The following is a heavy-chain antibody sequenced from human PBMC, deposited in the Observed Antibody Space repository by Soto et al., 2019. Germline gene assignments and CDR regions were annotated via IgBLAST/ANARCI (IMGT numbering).Heavy chain of an antibody. J-gene: IGHJ4*02. CDR2: INPNSGGT. CDR1: GYTFTGYY. V-gene: IGHV1-2*04. CDR3: ARGVVVVVAAAPYFDY. Sequence: QVQLVQSGAEVKKPGASVKVSCKASGYTFTGYYMHWVRQAPGQGLEWMGWINPNSGGTNYAQKFQGWVTMTRDTSLSPAYMELSRLRSDDTAVYYCARGVVVVVAAAPYFDYLGQGTLVTVSS. D-gene: IGHD2-15*01.